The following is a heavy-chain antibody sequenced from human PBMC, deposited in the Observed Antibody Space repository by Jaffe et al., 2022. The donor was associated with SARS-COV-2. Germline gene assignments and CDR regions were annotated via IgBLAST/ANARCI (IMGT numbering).Heavy chain of an antibody. D-gene: IGHD1-26*01. J-gene: IGHJ4*02. Sequence: EVQLVESGGGLVQPGGSLRLSCAASGFTFSSCAMTWVRQAPGKGLEWVSAISASGGSTYYADSVKGRFTISRDNSKNTLYLQMNSLRAEDTAVYYCAKVRSYYPTFDYWGQGTPVTVSS. CDR3: AKVRSYYPTFDY. CDR1: GFTFSSCA. CDR2: ISASGGST. V-gene: IGHV3-23*04.